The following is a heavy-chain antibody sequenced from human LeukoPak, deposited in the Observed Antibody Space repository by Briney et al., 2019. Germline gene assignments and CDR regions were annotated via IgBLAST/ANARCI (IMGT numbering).Heavy chain of an antibody. V-gene: IGHV3-48*03. Sequence: GGSLRLSCAASGFTFSNYEMSWVRQTPRKGLEWVSHIYTDNKIKEADAVKAPFTTSRDNATNSLYLQMNSLRAEDTAIYYCASSGVKVAQVPFDYWGQGTLVTVSS. D-gene: IGHD2-15*01. J-gene: IGHJ4*02. CDR3: ASSGVKVAQVPFDY. CDR2: IYTDNKI. CDR1: GFTFSNYE.